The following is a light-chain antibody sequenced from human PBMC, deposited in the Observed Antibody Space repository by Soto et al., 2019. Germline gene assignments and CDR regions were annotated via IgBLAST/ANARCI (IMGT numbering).Light chain of an antibody. Sequence: QSVLTQPASVSGSPGQSIAISRTGVRTDVDGYDYVSWYQQHPGQAPQLIIYDVYNRPSGVSNRFSGSKSGDTASLTISGLQAEAEAAYYCTSYTIRPPFYVVATGTNVT. V-gene: IGLV2-14*03. J-gene: IGLJ1*01. CDR1: RTDVDGYDY. CDR2: DVY. CDR3: TSYTIRPPFYV.